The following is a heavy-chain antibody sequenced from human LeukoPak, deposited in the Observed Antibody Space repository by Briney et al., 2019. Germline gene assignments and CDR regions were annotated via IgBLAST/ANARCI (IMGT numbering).Heavy chain of an antibody. D-gene: IGHD3-10*01. CDR3: ARGHGSGSTNWFDP. CDR1: VYTFTSYS. Sequence: ASVKVSCKASVYTFTSYSIHWVRQAPGQGLEWMGIINPSGASAMYAQKFQGRVTMTRDMSTATVYLDLSSLRFDDTAVYYCARGHGSGSTNWFDPWGQGTLVTVSS. J-gene: IGHJ5*02. CDR2: INPSGASA. V-gene: IGHV1-46*01.